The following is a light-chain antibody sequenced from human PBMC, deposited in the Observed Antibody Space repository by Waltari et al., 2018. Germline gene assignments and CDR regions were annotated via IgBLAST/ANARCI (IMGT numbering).Light chain of an antibody. V-gene: IGLV2-8*01. J-gene: IGLJ1*01. CDR3: SSYAGSNNLGV. Sequence: QSALTQPPSASGSPGQSVTISCTGTSSDVGGFNYVSWYQHHPGKAPKLMIYEVSKRPSGVPDRCSGSKSGNTASLTVSGLQAEDEADYYCSSYAGSNNLGVFGTGTKVTVL. CDR2: EVS. CDR1: SSDVGGFNY.